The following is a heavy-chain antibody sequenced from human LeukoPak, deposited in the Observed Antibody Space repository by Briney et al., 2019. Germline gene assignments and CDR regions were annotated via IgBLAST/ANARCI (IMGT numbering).Heavy chain of an antibody. Sequence: GGALRRSCAASGFTFSSYNMNWVRQAPQKWLEWISSISGNSANIFYADSVKGRFTISRDNAKNSLYLQMNSVRDDDTAVYYCVRIPNSANFPNWFDPWGQGTLVTVSS. J-gene: IGHJ5*02. V-gene: IGHV3-21*01. CDR3: VRIPNSANFPNWFDP. CDR2: ISGNSANI. CDR1: GFTFSSYN. D-gene: IGHD2/OR15-2a*01.